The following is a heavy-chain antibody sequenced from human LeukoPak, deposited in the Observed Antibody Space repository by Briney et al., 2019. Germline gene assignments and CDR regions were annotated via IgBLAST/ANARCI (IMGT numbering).Heavy chain of an antibody. Sequence: GGSLRLSCAASGFTFSSYWMHWVRQAPGKGLVWVSRINSDGSSTSNPDSVKGRFTISRDNAKNTLYLQMNSLRAEDTAVYYCARDIYSSGWSDYYYYYGMDVWGQGTTVTVSS. V-gene: IGHV3-74*01. CDR1: GFTFSSYW. CDR2: INSDGSST. J-gene: IGHJ6*02. D-gene: IGHD6-19*01. CDR3: ARDIYSSGWSDYYYYYGMDV.